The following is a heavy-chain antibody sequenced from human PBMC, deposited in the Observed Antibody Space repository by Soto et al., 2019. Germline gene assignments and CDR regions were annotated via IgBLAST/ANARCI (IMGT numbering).Heavy chain of an antibody. CDR1: GASISSGDYF. CDR2: IYDSGSS. CDR3: ARETGYIYGPKNFDY. J-gene: IGHJ4*02. V-gene: IGHV4-30-4*01. Sequence: PSETLSLTCTVSGASISSGDYFWSWIRQSPGKGLEWIGYIYDSGSSYYNPSLKSRVTMSVDTSKSQFSLKLRSVTAADTAVYYCARETGYIYGPKNFDYWGQGTLVTVSS. D-gene: IGHD3-10*01.